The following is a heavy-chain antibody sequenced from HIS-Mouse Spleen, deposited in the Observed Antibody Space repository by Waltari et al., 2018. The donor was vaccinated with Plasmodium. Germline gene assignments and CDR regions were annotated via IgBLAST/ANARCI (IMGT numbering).Heavy chain of an antibody. CDR3: ARSFEGDYYDSSGYPYYFDY. CDR2: IYYSGST. J-gene: IGHJ4*02. D-gene: IGHD3-22*01. Sequence: QLQLQESGPGLVKPSETLSLTCTVSGGSISSSSYSWGWIRQPPGKGLEWIGSIYYSGSTYYNPSLKSRVTISVDTSKNQFSLKLSSVTAADTAVYYCARSFEGDYYDSSGYPYYFDYWGQGTLVTVSS. V-gene: IGHV4-39*01. CDR1: GGSISSSSYS.